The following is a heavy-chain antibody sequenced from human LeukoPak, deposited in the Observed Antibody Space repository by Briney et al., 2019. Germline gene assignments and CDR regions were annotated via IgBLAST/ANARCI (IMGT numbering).Heavy chain of an antibody. CDR1: GYTLTELS. CDR2: FDPEHGET. V-gene: IGHV1-24*01. D-gene: IGHD3-9*01. Sequence: ASVKVSCKVSGYTLTELSMHWVRQAPGKGLEWMGGFDPEHGETIYAQKFQGSVTMTEDTSTDTAYMELSSLRSEDTAVYYCATAPPDILTGYYRFMWTAVFDYWGQGTLVTVSS. CDR3: ATAPPDILTGYYRFMWTAVFDY. J-gene: IGHJ4*02.